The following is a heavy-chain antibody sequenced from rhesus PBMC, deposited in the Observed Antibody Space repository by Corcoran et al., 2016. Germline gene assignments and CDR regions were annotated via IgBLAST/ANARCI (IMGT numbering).Heavy chain of an antibody. Sequence: QVQLQESGPGLVKPSETLSLTCAVSGGSVSSNYWSWIRQSPGKGLEWIGRISGRGGGADYHPSLKSRVTLSTETAKNQFSLRLTSVTAADTALYFCATLVGVPGSLDVWGRGVLVTVSS. CDR3: ATLVGVPGSLDV. J-gene: IGHJ5-2*02. V-gene: IGHV4-173*01. CDR1: GGSVSSNY. CDR2: ISGRGGGA. D-gene: IGHD2-39*01.